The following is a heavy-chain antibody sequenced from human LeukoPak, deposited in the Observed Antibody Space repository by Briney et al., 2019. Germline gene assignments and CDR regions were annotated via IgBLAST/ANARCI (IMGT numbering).Heavy chain of an antibody. CDR2: IYYSGST. Sequence: PSETLSLTCTVSGGSISSYYWSWIRQPPGKGLEWIGYIYYSGSTNYNPSLKSRVTISVHASKNRFSLKLSSLPAADTAVYYCARSGNGYYDSSGYYYGDYYYYYGMDVWGQGTTVTVSS. CDR3: ARSGNGYYDSSGYYYGDYYYYYGMDV. CDR1: GGSISSYY. V-gene: IGHV4-59*01. D-gene: IGHD3-22*01. J-gene: IGHJ6*02.